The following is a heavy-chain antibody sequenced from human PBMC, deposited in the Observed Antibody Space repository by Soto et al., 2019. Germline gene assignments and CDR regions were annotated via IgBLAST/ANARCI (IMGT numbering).Heavy chain of an antibody. D-gene: IGHD6-6*01. J-gene: IGHJ4*02. CDR1: GGSFSGYY. CDR3: VGSSGY. Sequence: KPSETLSLTCAVYGGSFSGYYWSWIRQPPGKGLEWIGEINHSGSTNYNPSLKSRVTISVDTSKNQFSLKLSSVTAADTAVYCCVGSSGYWGQGTLVTVSS. CDR2: INHSGST. V-gene: IGHV4-34*01.